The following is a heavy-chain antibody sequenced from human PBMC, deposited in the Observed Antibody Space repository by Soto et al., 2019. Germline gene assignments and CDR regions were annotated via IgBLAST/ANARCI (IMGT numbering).Heavy chain of an antibody. J-gene: IGHJ3*02. CDR1: GGTFSSYA. D-gene: IGHD5-18*01. CDR2: IIPILGIA. V-gene: IGHV1-69*04. CDR3: ARDGYVDTAMVAFDI. Sequence: ASVKVSCKASGGTFSSYAISWVRQAPGQGLEWMGRIIPILGIANYAQKFQGRVTITADKSTSTAYMELSSLRSEDTVVYYCARDGYVDTAMVAFDIWGQGTMVTVSS.